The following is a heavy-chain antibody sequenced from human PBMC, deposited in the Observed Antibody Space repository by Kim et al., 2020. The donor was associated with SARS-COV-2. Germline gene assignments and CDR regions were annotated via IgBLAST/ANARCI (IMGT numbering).Heavy chain of an antibody. V-gene: IGHV1-69*13. Sequence: SVKVSCKASGGTFSSYAISWVRQAPGQGLEWMGGIIPIFGTANYAQKFQGRVTITADESTSTAYMELSSLRSEDTAVYYCARQYYDILTGYYTGAFDIWGQGTMVTVSS. J-gene: IGHJ3*02. CDR3: ARQYYDILTGYYTGAFDI. D-gene: IGHD3-9*01. CDR2: IIPIFGTA. CDR1: GGTFSSYA.